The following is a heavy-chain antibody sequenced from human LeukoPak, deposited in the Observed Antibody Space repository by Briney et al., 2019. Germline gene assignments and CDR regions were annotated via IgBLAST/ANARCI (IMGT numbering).Heavy chain of an antibody. CDR1: GYTFTGYY. D-gene: IGHD3-3*01. V-gene: IGHV1-2*02. CDR2: INPNSGGT. J-gene: IGHJ4*02. CDR3: ARDRGFWSGSYYFDY. Sequence: ASVKVSCKASGYTFTGYYTHWVRQAPGQGLEWMGWINPNSGGTNYAQKFQGRVTMTRDTSISTAYMELSRLRSDDTAVYYCARDRGFWSGSYYFDYWGQGTLVTVSS.